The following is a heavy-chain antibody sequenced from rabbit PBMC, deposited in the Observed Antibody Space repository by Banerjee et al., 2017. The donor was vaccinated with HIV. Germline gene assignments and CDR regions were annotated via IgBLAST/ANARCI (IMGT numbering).Heavy chain of an antibody. D-gene: IGHD8-1*01. V-gene: IGHV1S45*01. CDR1: GFSFSSSYY. CDR2: IYAGSSGST. J-gene: IGHJ4*01. CDR3: VRDYTGSIYANL. Sequence: QEQLVESGGGLVQPEGSLTLTCTASGFSFSSSYYMCWVRQAPGKGLEWIACIYAGSSGSTYYASWAKGRFTISKTSSTTVTLQMTSLTAADTATYFCVRDYTGSIYANLWGPGTLVTVS.